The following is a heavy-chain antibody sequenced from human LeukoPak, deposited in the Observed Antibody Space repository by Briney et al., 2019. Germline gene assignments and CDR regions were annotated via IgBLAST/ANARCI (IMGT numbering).Heavy chain of an antibody. CDR3: ARDLGYSGFDWAP. CDR2: IYYSGST. CDR1: GGSISSGGYY. D-gene: IGHD5-12*01. Sequence: SETLSLTCTVSGGSISSGGYYWSWIRQHPGKGLEWIGYIYYSGSTYYNPSLKSRVTISVDTSKNQFSLNLTSVTAADAAVYYCARDLGYSGFDWAPWDQGTLVTVSS. J-gene: IGHJ5*02. V-gene: IGHV4-31*03.